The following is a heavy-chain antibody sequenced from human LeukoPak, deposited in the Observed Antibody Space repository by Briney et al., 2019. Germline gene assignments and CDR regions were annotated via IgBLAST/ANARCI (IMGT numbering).Heavy chain of an antibody. V-gene: IGHV4-4*07. CDR1: GGSISRDY. CDR3: ARGGNYSYGY. Sequence: PSETLSLPCSVSGGSISRDYWSWIRQPAGKGLEWIGRIYSSGSTYYSPSLKSRVTMSADTSKNQFSLKLSSVTAADTAVYYCARGGNYSYGYWGQGTLVTVSS. J-gene: IGHJ4*02. D-gene: IGHD3-16*01. CDR2: IYSSGST.